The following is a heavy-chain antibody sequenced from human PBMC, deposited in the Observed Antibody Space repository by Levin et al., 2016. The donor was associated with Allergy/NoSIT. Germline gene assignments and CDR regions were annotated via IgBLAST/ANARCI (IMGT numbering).Heavy chain of an antibody. CDR2: IDWDDDK. Sequence: WIRQPPGKALEWLALIDWDDDKYYSTSLKTRLTISKDTSKNQVVLTMTNMDPVDTATYYCARGVVPAAIGLGYYYYYMDVWGKGTTVTVSS. J-gene: IGHJ6*03. V-gene: IGHV2-70*01. CDR3: ARGVVPAAIGLGYYYYYMDV. D-gene: IGHD2-2*02.